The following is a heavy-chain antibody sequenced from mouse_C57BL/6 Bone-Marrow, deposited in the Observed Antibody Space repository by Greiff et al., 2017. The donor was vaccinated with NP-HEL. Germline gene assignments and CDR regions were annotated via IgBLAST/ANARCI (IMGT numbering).Heavy chain of an antibody. J-gene: IGHJ4*01. CDR3: AIESGPYYSNYNARDD. D-gene: IGHD2-5*01. CDR1: GYTFTSYW. Sequence: VQLQQPGAELVKPGASVKVSCKASGYTFTSYWMHWVKQRPGQGLEWIGRIHPSDSDTNYNQKFKGKATLTVDKSSSTAYMQLSSLTSEDSAVYYCAIESGPYYSNYNARDDWGQGTSVTVSS. CDR2: IHPSDSDT. V-gene: IGHV1-74*01.